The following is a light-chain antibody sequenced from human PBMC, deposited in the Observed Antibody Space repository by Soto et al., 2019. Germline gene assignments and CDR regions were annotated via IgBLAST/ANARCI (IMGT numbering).Light chain of an antibody. CDR3: QQFGSSLLT. CDR2: GAS. J-gene: IGKJ5*01. V-gene: IGKV3-20*01. CDR1: QSISSN. Sequence: EIVLTQSPATLSVSPGERATLSCRASQSISSNLAWYQQKPGQAPRLLIYGASSRATGISDRFSGSGSGTDFTLTISRLEPEDFAVYYCQQFGSSLLTFGQGTRLEIK.